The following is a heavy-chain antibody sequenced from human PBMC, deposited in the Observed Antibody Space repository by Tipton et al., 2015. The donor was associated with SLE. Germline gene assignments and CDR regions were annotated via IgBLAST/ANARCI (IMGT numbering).Heavy chain of an antibody. Sequence: SLRLSCAASGFTVSSNSMSWVRQAPGKGLEWVANIKEDGSEKHYVDSVKDRLTISRDNAKNSLYLQMNSLRDEDTAVYYCARGKYYFDYWGQGALVTVSS. J-gene: IGHJ4*02. V-gene: IGHV3-7*01. D-gene: IGHD2/OR15-2a*01. CDR1: GFTVSSNS. CDR3: ARGKYYFDY. CDR2: IKEDGSEK.